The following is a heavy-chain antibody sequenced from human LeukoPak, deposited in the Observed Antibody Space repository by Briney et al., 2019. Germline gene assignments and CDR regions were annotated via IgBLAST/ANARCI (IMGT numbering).Heavy chain of an antibody. D-gene: IGHD3-10*01. CDR3: ARDLGDGSPFDY. CDR1: GFTFSSYW. CDR2: ITNDGSST. V-gene: IGHV3-74*01. Sequence: GGSLRLSCAASGFTFSSYWMHWVRQAPGKGLVWVSRITNDGSSTGDADSVKGRFTISRDNAKNTLHLQMNSLRVEDTAVYYCARDLGDGSPFDYWGQGTLVTVSS. J-gene: IGHJ4*02.